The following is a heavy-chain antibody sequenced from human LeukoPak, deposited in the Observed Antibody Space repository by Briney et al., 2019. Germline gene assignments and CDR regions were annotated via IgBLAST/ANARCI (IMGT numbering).Heavy chain of an antibody. CDR1: GFTFSSYG. J-gene: IGHJ4*02. D-gene: IGHD3-16*02. CDR2: ISSSGSTI. V-gene: IGHV3-48*03. Sequence: GGSLRLSCAASGFTFSSYGMNWVRQAPGKGLEWVSYISSSGSTIYYADSVKGRFTISRDNAKNSLYLQMNSLRAEDTAVYYCARAYTFGGVIVAFDYWGQGTLVTVSS. CDR3: ARAYTFGGVIVAFDY.